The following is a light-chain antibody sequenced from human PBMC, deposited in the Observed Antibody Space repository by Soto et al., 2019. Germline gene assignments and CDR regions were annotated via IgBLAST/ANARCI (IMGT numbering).Light chain of an antibody. Sequence: QSLLTQPASVSGSPGQSITISCTGTSSDVGGHDYVSWYQQHPGRAPKLLIYDVTNRPSGVSDRFSGSKSGNTASLTISGLQAEDEADYYCTSYTSRRSYVFGTGTKVTVL. V-gene: IGLV2-14*03. CDR1: SSDVGGHDY. CDR2: DVT. CDR3: TSYTSRRSYV. J-gene: IGLJ1*01.